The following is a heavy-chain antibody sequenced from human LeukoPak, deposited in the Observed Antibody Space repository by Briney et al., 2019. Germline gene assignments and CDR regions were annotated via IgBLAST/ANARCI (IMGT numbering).Heavy chain of an antibody. CDR2: IIPIFGTS. J-gene: IGHJ4*02. CDR1: VGTFSSYA. Sequence: ASVKVSCKASVGTFSSYAISWVRQAPGQGLEWMARIIPIFGTSDYAQKFQGRVTITTDESTSTAFMELSGLRSEDTAVYYCTKDHEGYFDYWGQGSLVTVSS. CDR3: TKDHEGYFDY. V-gene: IGHV1-69*05.